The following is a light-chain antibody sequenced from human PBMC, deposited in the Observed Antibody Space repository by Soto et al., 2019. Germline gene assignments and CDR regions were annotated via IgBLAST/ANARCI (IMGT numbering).Light chain of an antibody. V-gene: IGLV2-23*01. Sequence: QSALTQPASVSGSPGQSITISCTGSSSDVGGYNLVSWYQHHPGKAPKLIIYEGSQLPSGVSNRFFGSQSGNTASLTISGLQAEDEADYHCCSYAGSSSYVFGTGTKLTVL. CDR1: SSDVGGYNL. CDR2: EGS. J-gene: IGLJ1*01. CDR3: CSYAGSSSYV.